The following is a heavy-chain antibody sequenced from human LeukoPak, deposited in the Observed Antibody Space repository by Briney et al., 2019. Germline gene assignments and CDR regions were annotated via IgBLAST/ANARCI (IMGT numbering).Heavy chain of an antibody. D-gene: IGHD6-13*01. V-gene: IGHV3-33*01. CDR2: IWYDGSSK. J-gene: IGHJ4*02. CDR1: GFSFSAYG. Sequence: GGSLRLSCAASGFSFSAYGVHWVRQAPGKGLEWVAVIWYDGSSKDYADSVKGRFTFSRGNSKNTLYLQMNSLTVEDTAVYYCARSQSSSLIDYWGQGTLVTVSS. CDR3: ARSQSSSLIDY.